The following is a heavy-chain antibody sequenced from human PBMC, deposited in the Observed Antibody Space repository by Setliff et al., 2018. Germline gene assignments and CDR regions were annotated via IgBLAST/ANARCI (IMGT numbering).Heavy chain of an antibody. Sequence: PGGSLRLSCAASGFTVSANDMSWVRQAPGKGLEWISLLYDDGSTKYYADSVKGRFTISRDNFQNTLYLQMDSLRPEDTGVYYCAKVKKQLIRGSGLDLWGQGTLVTVSS. V-gene: IGHV3-53*05. D-gene: IGHD3-10*01. CDR3: AKVKKQLIRGSGLDL. CDR1: GFTVSAND. J-gene: IGHJ5*02. CDR2: LYDDGSTK.